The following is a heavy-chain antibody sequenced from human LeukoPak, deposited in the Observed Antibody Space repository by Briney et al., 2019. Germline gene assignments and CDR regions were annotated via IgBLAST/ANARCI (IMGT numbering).Heavy chain of an antibody. Sequence: ASVKVSCKVSGYTLPELSMHGVGQAPGKGREGMGGFDPEDGETIYAQKFQGRVTMTRETSISTAYMEVSRLRSDDTAVYYCARGPYCSSTSCYMDYYYYMDFWGKGTTVTVSS. CDR1: GYTLPELS. J-gene: IGHJ6*03. D-gene: IGHD2-2*02. V-gene: IGHV1-24*01. CDR2: FDPEDGET. CDR3: ARGPYCSSTSCYMDYYYYMDF.